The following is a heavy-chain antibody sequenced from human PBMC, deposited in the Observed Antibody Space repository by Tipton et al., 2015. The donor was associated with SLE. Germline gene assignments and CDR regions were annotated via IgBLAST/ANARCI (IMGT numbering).Heavy chain of an antibody. CDR1: GYSISSGYY. V-gene: IGHV4-38-2*01. J-gene: IGHJ6*03. Sequence: TLSLTCDVSGYSISSGYYWGWIRQPPGKGLEWIGSIYHSGSTYYNASLKSRFTISVDTSKNQFSLKLSSVTAADTAVYYCASLYWGSPYYMDVWGKGTTITVSS. D-gene: IGHD7-27*01. CDR2: IYHSGST. CDR3: ASLYWGSPYYMDV.